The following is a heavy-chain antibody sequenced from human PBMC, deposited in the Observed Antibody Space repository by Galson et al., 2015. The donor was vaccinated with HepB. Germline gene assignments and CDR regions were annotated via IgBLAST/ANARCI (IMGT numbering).Heavy chain of an antibody. CDR2: IFWDDDK. Sequence: PALVKPTQTLTLTCTFSGFSLSTSGVGVAWIRQPPGKALEWLALIFWDDDKRYSPSLESRLTITKDTSKNQVALTMTNMDPVDTATYYRAHRPYYGHFDYWGQGTLVTVSS. CDR1: GFSLSTSGVG. V-gene: IGHV2-5*02. CDR3: AHRPYYGHFDY. D-gene: IGHD4-17*01. J-gene: IGHJ4*02.